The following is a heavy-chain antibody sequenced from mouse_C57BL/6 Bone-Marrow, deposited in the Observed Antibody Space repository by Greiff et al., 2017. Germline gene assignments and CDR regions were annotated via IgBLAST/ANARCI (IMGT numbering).Heavy chain of an antibody. CDR3: ARPLITSSLGFDV. J-gene: IGHJ1*03. D-gene: IGHD1-1*01. V-gene: IGHV5-17*01. CDR1: GFTFSDYG. Sequence: EVKLVESGGGLVKPGGSLKLSCAASGFTFSDYGMHWVRQAPEKGLEWVAYISSGSSTIYYADTVKGRFTISRDNAKNTLFLQMTSLRSEDTAMYYCARPLITSSLGFDVWGTGTTVTVSS. CDR2: ISSGSSTI.